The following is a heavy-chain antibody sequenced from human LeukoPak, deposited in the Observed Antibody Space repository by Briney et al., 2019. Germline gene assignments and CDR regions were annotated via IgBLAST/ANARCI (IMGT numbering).Heavy chain of an antibody. Sequence: GGSLRLSCAASGFTLSNYDMNWVRQAPGKGLEWVSGISGSGGGTYYADSVKGRFTISRDNTKNTLYLQMSSLRAEDTAVYYCAKDRGNYYDTPRFDPWGQGTLVTVSS. D-gene: IGHD3-22*01. V-gene: IGHV3-23*01. CDR1: GFTLSNYD. J-gene: IGHJ5*02. CDR2: ISGSGGGT. CDR3: AKDRGNYYDTPRFDP.